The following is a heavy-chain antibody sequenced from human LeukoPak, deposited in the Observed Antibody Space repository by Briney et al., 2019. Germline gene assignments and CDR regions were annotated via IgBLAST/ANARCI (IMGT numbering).Heavy chain of an antibody. CDR3: ARDPQWLDFDY. V-gene: IGHV4-38-2*02. CDR2: IFHSGST. D-gene: IGHD6-19*01. J-gene: IGHJ4*02. CDR1: GYSISSGYF. Sequence: SETLSLTCTVSGYSISSGYFWGWIRQPPGKGLEWIGSIFHSGSTYFNPSLKSRVTISVDTSKNQFSLKLSSVTAADTAVYYCARDPQWLDFDYWGQGTLVTVSS.